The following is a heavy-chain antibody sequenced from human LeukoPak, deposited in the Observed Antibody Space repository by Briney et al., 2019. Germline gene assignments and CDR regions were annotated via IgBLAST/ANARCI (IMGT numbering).Heavy chain of an antibody. CDR1: GGSISSGSYY. CDR2: IYTSGST. J-gene: IGHJ4*02. D-gene: IGHD6-6*01. CDR3: ARVQSTKQLGTPNYFDY. V-gene: IGHV4-61*02. Sequence: PSETLSLTCTVSGGSISSGSYYWSWIRQPAGRGREWIGRIYTSGSTNYNPSLKSRVTISVDTSKNQFSLKLSSVTAADTAVYYSARVQSTKQLGTPNYFDYWGQGTLVTVSS.